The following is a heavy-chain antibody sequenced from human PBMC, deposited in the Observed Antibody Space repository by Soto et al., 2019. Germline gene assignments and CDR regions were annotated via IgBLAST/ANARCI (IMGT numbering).Heavy chain of an antibody. CDR3: ARGRGYSGDDLQEDGFDI. CDR1: GYTFSSSY. V-gene: IGHV1-46*01. Sequence: QVQLMQSGTEVKEPGASVNLSCKASGYTFSSSYIHWVRQAPGQGLEWMGIMNPSGDRINYAQNFQGRVTMTRDTATSTVYMELSSLRSEDTAVYYCARGRGYSGDDLQEDGFDIWGQGTMVTVS. J-gene: IGHJ3*02. D-gene: IGHD5-12*01. CDR2: MNPSGDRI.